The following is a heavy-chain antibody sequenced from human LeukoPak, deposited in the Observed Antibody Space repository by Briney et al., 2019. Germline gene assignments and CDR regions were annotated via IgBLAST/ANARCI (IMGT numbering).Heavy chain of an antibody. V-gene: IGHV1-8*01. CDR1: GYTFTSSD. CDR3: ARGRPGLASAGIYDF. CDR2: MNPNTDKT. D-gene: IGHD6-13*01. J-gene: IGHJ4*02. Sequence: ASVKVSCKASGYTFTSSDTNWVRQATGQGLEWMGWMNPNTDKTGYARNFQGRVTMTKNISISTAYMEVSSLTYEDTAIYYCARGRPGLASAGIYDFWGQGTLITVSS.